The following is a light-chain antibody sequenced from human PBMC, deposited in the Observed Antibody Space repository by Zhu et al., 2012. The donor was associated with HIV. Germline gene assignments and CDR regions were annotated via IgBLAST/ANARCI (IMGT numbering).Light chain of an antibody. J-gene: IGKJ4*01. CDR3: QQYGSSPT. CDR2: GAS. CDR1: QSVSSNY. Sequence: IVLTQSPATLSLSPGERATFSCRASQSVSSNYLAWYQQKPGQAPRLLIYGASSRATGIPDRFSGSGFGTDFTLTISRLEPEDFAVYYCQQYGSSPTFGGGTKVEIK. V-gene: IGKV3-20*01.